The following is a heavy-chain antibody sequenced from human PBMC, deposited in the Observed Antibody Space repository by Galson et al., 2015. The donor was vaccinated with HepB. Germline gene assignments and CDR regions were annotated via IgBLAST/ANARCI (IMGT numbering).Heavy chain of an antibody. CDR2: ISDSTTTV. CDR3: ARGTIFGDYYYGMDV. D-gene: IGHD3-3*01. J-gene: IGHJ6*02. CDR1: GFTFSTSG. Sequence: SLRLSCAASGFTFSTSGMNWVRQAPGKGLEWVSYISDSTTTVYYAGSVKGRFTISRDNAKNSLYLLMNSLRDEDTAVYYCARGTIFGDYYYGMDVWGQGTTVTVSS. V-gene: IGHV3-48*02.